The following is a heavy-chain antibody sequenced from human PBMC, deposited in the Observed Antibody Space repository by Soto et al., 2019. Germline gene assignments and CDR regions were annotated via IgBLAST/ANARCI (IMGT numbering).Heavy chain of an antibody. CDR3: ARDTAAYALAEYFQH. CDR1: GFTFSSYS. Sequence: GGSLRLSCAASGFTFSSYSMNWVRQAPGKGLEWVSSISSSSSYIYYADSVKGRFTISRDNAKNSLYLQMNSLRAEDTAVYYCARDTAAYALAEYFQHWGQGTLVTVSS. D-gene: IGHD4-17*01. CDR2: ISSSSSYI. J-gene: IGHJ1*01. V-gene: IGHV3-21*01.